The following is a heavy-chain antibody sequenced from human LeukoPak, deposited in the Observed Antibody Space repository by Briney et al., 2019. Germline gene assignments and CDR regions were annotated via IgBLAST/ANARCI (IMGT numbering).Heavy chain of an antibody. CDR1: GFTVSSNY. J-gene: IGHJ3*02. D-gene: IGHD3-22*01. Sequence: PGGSLRLSCAASGFTVSSNYISWVRQAPGKGLEWVSVIYSGGSTYYADSVKGRFTISRDNSKNTVYLQMNSLRAEDTAVYYCARAMLPYYYDSNGLVALHIWGQGTMVTVSS. CDR2: IYSGGST. CDR3: ARAMLPYYYDSNGLVALHI. V-gene: IGHV3-66*01.